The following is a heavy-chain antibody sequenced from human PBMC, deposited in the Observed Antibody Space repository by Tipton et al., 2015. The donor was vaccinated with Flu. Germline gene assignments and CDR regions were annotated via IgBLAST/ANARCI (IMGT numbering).Heavy chain of an antibody. Sequence: LRLSCTVSGGSISSGSYYWSWIRQPAGKGLEWIGRIYTSGSTNYNPSLKSRVTISVDTSKNQFSLKLSSVTAADTAVYYCARDRGWPASLDYWGQGILVTVSS. CDR2: IYTSGST. CDR1: GGSISSGSYY. J-gene: IGHJ4*02. V-gene: IGHV4-61*02. CDR3: ARDRGWPASLDY. D-gene: IGHD3-10*01.